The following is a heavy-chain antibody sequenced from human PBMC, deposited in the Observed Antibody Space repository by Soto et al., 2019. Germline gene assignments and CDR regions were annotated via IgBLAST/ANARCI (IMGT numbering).Heavy chain of an antibody. CDR1: GYTFTSYD. J-gene: IGHJ4*02. D-gene: IGHD4-17*01. CDR3: ARNYGFASWSSVRY. V-gene: IGHV1-8*01. CDR2: MNPNSGNT. Sequence: ASVKVSCKASGYTFTSYDINWVRQATGQGLEWTGWMNPNSGNTGYAQKFQGRVTMTRNTSISTAYMELSSLRSEDTAVYYCARNYGFASWSSVRYWGQGTLVTVSS.